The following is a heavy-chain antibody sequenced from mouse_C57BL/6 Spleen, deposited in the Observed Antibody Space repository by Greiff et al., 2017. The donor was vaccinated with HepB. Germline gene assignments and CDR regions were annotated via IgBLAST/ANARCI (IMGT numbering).Heavy chain of an antibody. CDR3: ARNLGDRAMDY. Sequence: VQLKESGPELVKPGASVKMSCKASGYTFTDYNMHWVKQSHGKSLEWIGYINPNNGGTSYNQKFKGKATLTVNKSSSTAYMELRSLTSEDSAVYYCARNLGDRAMDYWGQGTSVTVSS. D-gene: IGHD2-13*01. V-gene: IGHV1-22*01. CDR2: INPNNGGT. J-gene: IGHJ4*01. CDR1: GYTFTDYN.